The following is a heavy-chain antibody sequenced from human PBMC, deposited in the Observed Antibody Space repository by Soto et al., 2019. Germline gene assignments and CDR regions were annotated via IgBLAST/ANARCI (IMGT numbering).Heavy chain of an antibody. V-gene: IGHV5-51*01. CDR2: IFPDDGET. D-gene: IGHD4-4*01. J-gene: IGHJ6*02. CDR1: GYSFTSYW. Sequence: AGESLKISCKGSGYSFTSYWIGWVRQMPGKGLEWMGIIFPDDGETRYSPSFQGQVTISADKSTTTAYLKWSSLKASDTATYFCARQGFSKQYYYGVDIWGQGTAVTVSS. CDR3: ARQGFSKQYYYGVDI.